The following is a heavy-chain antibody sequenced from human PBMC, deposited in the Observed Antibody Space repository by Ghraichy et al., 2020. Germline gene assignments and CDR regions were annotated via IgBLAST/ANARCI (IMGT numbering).Heavy chain of an antibody. Sequence: SETLSLTCTVSGGTISSYYWSWIRQPPGKGLEWIGYIYYSGSTNYNPSLKSRVTISVDTSKNQFSLKLSYVTAADTAVYYCAREGGLRVVDYWGQGTLVTVSS. CDR1: GGTISSYY. CDR2: IYYSGST. J-gene: IGHJ4*02. V-gene: IGHV4-59*01. CDR3: AREGGLRVVDY. D-gene: IGHD2-15*01.